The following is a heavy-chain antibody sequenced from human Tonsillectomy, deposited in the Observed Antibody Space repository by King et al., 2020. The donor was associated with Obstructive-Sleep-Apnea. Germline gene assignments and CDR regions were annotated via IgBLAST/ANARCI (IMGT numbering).Heavy chain of an antibody. D-gene: IGHD6-13*01. V-gene: IGHV4-31*03. Sequence: VQLQESGPGLVKPSQTLSLTCTVSGGSISSGGYYWSWIRQHPGKGLEWIGYIYYSGSTYYNPSLKSRVTISVDTSKNQFSLKLSSVTAADTAVYYCARDLRCEYSSSWYGMDVWGQGTTVTVSS. CDR3: ARDLRCEYSSSWYGMDV. CDR1: GGSISSGGYY. J-gene: IGHJ6*02. CDR2: IYYSGST.